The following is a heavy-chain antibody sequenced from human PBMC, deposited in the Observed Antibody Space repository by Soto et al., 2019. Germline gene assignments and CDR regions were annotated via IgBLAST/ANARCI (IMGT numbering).Heavy chain of an antibody. Sequence: GGSLRLSCAASGFTFDSPYSHGMSWVRQSPGKGPEWVSTISSNGANTHYAESVKGRFTISKDASRSTVHLHMNSLRAEDTATYFCVSWVSAHFDYWGHGTPVTVSS. D-gene: IGHD2-8*01. J-gene: IGHJ4*01. V-gene: IGHV3-23*01. CDR3: VSWVSAHFDY. CDR1: GFTFDSPYSHG. CDR2: ISSNGANT.